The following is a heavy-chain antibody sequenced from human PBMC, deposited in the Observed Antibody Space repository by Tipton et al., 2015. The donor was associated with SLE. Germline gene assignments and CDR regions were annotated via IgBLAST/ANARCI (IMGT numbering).Heavy chain of an antibody. V-gene: IGHV4-38-2*01. CDR2: IYHSGST. J-gene: IGHJ4*02. CDR1: GFSISSGYY. Sequence: LRLSCAVFGFSISSGYYWGWIRQPPGKGLEWIGTIYHSGSTYYNPSLQSRLTISVDTSKNQFFLKLSSATAADTAIYYCARHELVATKADYWGQGTLVTVSS. CDR3: ARHELVATKADY. D-gene: IGHD5-12*01.